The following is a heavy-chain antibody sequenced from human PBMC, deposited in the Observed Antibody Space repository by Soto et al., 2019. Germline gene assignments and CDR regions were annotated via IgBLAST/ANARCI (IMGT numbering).Heavy chain of an antibody. J-gene: IGHJ5*02. V-gene: IGHV3-7*01. CDR1: GFSLTRYW. D-gene: IGHD3-16*01. CDR2: INEDGTKR. Sequence: GGSLRLSCISSGFSLTRYWMSWVRQTPGKGLEWVAKINEDGTKRDYMESVEGRFTISRDNAKNSLSLQMNSLRADDTAVYYCTRGAGRGSGGICLLDPWGQGP. CDR3: TRGAGRGSGGICLLDP.